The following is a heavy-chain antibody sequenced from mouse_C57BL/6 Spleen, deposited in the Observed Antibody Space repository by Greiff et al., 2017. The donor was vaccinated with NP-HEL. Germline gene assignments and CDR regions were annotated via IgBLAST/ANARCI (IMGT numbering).Heavy chain of an antibody. CDR1: GFNIKDDY. V-gene: IGHV14-4*01. J-gene: IGHJ2*01. CDR3: TTGSSGVY. D-gene: IGHD3-2*02. CDR2: IDPENGDT. Sequence: EVQLQQSGAELVRPGASVKLSCTASGFNIKDDYMHWVKQRPEQGLEWIGWIDPENGDTEYASKFQGKATITADTSSNTAYLQLSSLTSEDKAVDYCTTGSSGVYWGQGTTLTVSS.